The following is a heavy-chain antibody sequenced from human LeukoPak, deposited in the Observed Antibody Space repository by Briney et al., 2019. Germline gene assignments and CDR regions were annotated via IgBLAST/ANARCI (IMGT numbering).Heavy chain of an antibody. V-gene: IGHV3-23*01. CDR1: GFTLSSYA. Sequence: GGALRLSCAASGFTLSSYAMSWVRQAPGKGLEWVSAISGSVGGLYYADSVKGRFPLPRDKPQHSLYLQMNSLRAGHTAVYNCARRELRYFHWLLAFDIWGQGTMVTVSS. D-gene: IGHD3-9*01. CDR3: ARRELRYFHWLLAFDI. CDR2: ISGSVGGL. J-gene: IGHJ3*02.